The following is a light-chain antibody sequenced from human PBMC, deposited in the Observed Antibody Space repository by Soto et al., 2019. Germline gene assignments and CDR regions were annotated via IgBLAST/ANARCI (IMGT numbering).Light chain of an antibody. CDR1: QTISSW. CDR3: QQYNNWPRT. CDR2: KAS. J-gene: IGKJ1*01. V-gene: IGKV1-5*03. Sequence: DIEITQSPSTLSGSVGDRGTITCRASQTISSWLAWYQQKPGKAPKILIYKASTLKSGVPSRFRGSGSGTEFTLTISRLQSEDFAVYYCQQYNNWPRTFGQGTKVDIK.